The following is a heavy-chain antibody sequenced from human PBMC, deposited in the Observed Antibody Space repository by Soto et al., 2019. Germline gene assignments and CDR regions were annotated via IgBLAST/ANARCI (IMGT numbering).Heavy chain of an antibody. CDR1: GFTFSTYW. CDR2: INQDGSER. V-gene: IGHV3-7*01. J-gene: IGHJ4*02. D-gene: IGHD3-16*01. Sequence: EVQLVESGGGLVQPGGSLRLPCAASGFTFSTYWMTWVRQPPGKGLEWVASINQDGSERYYVDSVRGRFTISRDNAKNSLYLQRNSLRAEDTAVYYCVCGGNFFVYWGKGTLVTVSP. CDR3: VCGGNFFVY.